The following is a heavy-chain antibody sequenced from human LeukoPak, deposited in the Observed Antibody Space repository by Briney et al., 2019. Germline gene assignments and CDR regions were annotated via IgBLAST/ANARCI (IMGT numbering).Heavy chain of an antibody. CDR1: CGSFSGYY. V-gene: IGHV4-34*01. Sequence: SETLSLTCAVYCGSFSGYYWSWIRQPPGKGLEWIGEINHSGSTNYNPSLKSRVTISVDTSKNQFSLKLSSVTAADTAVYYCARVVSVDTAMVFDYWGQGTLFTVSS. J-gene: IGHJ4*02. D-gene: IGHD5-18*01. CDR2: INHSGST. CDR3: ARVVSVDTAMVFDY.